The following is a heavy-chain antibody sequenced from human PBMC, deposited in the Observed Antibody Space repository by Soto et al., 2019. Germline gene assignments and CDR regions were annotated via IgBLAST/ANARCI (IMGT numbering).Heavy chain of an antibody. CDR3: ARVNVVVVAATREYYFDY. D-gene: IGHD2-15*01. J-gene: IGHJ4*02. Sequence: GASVKVSCKASGYTFTGYYMHWVRQARGQGLEWMGWINPNSGGTNYAQKFQGRVTMTRDTSISTAYMELSRLRSDDTAVYYCARVNVVVVAATREYYFDYWGQGTLVTVSS. CDR2: INPNSGGT. CDR1: GYTFTGYY. V-gene: IGHV1-2*02.